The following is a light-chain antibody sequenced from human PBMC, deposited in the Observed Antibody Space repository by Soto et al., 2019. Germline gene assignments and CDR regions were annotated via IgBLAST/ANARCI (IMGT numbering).Light chain of an antibody. V-gene: IGKV3-20*01. J-gene: IGKJ3*01. CDR1: QSVSSSY. CDR3: QQYGSSPFT. CDR2: GAS. Sequence: EIVLTQSPGTLSLSPGERATLSCRASQSVSSSYLAWYQQKPGQAPRLLLYGASSRATGNPDRFSGSGSGIDFTLTISRLEPEDFAVYYCQQYGSSPFTFGPGTKVDIK.